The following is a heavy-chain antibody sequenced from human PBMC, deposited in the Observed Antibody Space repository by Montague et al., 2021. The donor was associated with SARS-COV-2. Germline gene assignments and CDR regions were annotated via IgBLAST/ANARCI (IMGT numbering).Heavy chain of an antibody. D-gene: IGHD3/OR15-3a*01. CDR3: ARRPAPLLHLAWSQRYSGYYGLDV. V-gene: IGHV4-34*12. CDR1: GESYNPRGQSFNNYH. CDR2: IKWGDT. J-gene: IGHJ6*02. Sequence: SETLSLTCAVYGESYNPRGQSFNNYHWRWIRQSQGMGLEWIGVIKWGDTKYNTSLGSPVTISANTAKKQFYPMLTSVTAADTAVYYCARRPAPLLHLAWSQRYSGYYGLDVWGQGTAVIVS.